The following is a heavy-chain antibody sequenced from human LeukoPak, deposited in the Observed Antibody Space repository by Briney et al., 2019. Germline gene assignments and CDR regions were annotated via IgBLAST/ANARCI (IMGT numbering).Heavy chain of an antibody. V-gene: IGHV3-23*01. CDR2: ISGSGGST. D-gene: IGHD6-19*01. J-gene: IGHJ4*02. CDR3: ARDSSGWYNRSGLDY. Sequence: GGSLRLSCAASGFTFSSYAMSWVRQAPGKGLEWVSAISGSGGSTYYADSVKGRFTISRDNSKNTLYLQMNSLRAEDTAVYYCARDSSGWYNRSGLDYWGQGTLVTVSS. CDR1: GFTFSSYA.